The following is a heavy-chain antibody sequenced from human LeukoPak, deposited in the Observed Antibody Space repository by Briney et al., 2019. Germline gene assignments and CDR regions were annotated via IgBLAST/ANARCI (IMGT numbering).Heavy chain of an antibody. CDR3: AREDIVVVPAAIPV. CDR1: GGSISSYY. J-gene: IGHJ4*02. D-gene: IGHD2-2*02. Sequence: SETLSLTCTVSGGSISSYYWSWIRQHPGKGLEWIGYIYYSGSTYYNPSLKSRVTISVDTSKNQFSPKLSSVTAADTAVYYCAREDIVVVPAAIPVWGQGTLVTVSS. V-gene: IGHV4-59*06. CDR2: IYYSGST.